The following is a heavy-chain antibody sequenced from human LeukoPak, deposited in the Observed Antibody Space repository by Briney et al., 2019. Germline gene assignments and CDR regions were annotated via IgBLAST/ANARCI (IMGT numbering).Heavy chain of an antibody. Sequence: GGSLRLSCAASGFTFSSYEMNWVRQAPGKGLEWVSYISSSGSTIYYADSVKGRFTISRDNAKNSLYLQMNSLRAEDTAVYYCARGPSPYDILTGYLYWGQGTLVTVSS. V-gene: IGHV3-48*03. CDR3: ARGPSPYDILTGYLY. CDR1: GFTFSSYE. D-gene: IGHD3-9*01. J-gene: IGHJ4*02. CDR2: ISSSGSTI.